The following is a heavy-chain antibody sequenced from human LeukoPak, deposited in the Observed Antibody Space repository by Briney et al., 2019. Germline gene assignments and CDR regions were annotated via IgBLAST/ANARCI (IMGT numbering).Heavy chain of an antibody. CDR3: ANRPNTYYYDSSGHY. CDR2: ISGSGGST. V-gene: IGHV3-23*01. J-gene: IGHJ4*02. CDR1: GFTFSSYA. D-gene: IGHD3-22*01. Sequence: QPGGSLRLSSAASGFTFSSYAMSLVRQAPGKGLEWVSAISGSGGSTYYADSVKGRFTISRDNSKNTLYLQMNSLRAEDTAVYYCANRPNTYYYDSSGHYWGQGTLVTVSS.